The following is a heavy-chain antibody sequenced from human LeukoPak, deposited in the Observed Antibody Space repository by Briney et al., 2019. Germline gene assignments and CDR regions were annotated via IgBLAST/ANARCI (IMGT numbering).Heavy chain of an antibody. J-gene: IGHJ4*02. Sequence: GRSLRLSCAASGFTFNTYGMSWVRQAPGKGLEWVSAISNNGGYTYYADSVQGRFTISRDNSKSTLCLQMNSLRAEDTAVYYCAKQLGYCSDGSCYFPYWGQGTLVTVSS. V-gene: IGHV3-23*01. CDR3: AKQLGYCSDGSCYFPY. CDR1: GFTFNTYG. CDR2: ISNNGGYT. D-gene: IGHD2-15*01.